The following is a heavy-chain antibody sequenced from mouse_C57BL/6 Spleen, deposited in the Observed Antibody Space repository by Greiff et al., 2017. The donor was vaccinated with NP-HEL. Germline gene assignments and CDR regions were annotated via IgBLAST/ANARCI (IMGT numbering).Heavy chain of an antibody. J-gene: IGHJ4*01. CDR1: GYTFTSYW. CDR2: IDPSDSET. Sequence: QVQLQQPGAELVRPGSSVKLSCKASGYTFTSYWMHWVKQRPIQGLEWIGNIDPSDSETHYNQKFKDKATLTVDKSSSTAYMQLSSLTSEDSAVYYCARLGANYYAMDYWGQGTSVTVSS. V-gene: IGHV1-52*01. CDR3: ARLGANYYAMDY.